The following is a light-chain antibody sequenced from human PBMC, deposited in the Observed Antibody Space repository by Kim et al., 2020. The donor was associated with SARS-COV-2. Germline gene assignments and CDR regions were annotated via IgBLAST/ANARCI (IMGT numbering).Light chain of an antibody. CDR1: SSVIGKKT. J-gene: IGLJ2*01. Sequence: GHKDTISCSGSSSVIGKKTVNWYQQVPGTAPELLMYSNDERSSGVPGRVSGSKSGNSASLAISGLQSEDEADYYCATWDDSLNGRVFGGGTQLTVL. CDR3: ATWDDSLNGRV. V-gene: IGLV1-44*01. CDR2: SND.